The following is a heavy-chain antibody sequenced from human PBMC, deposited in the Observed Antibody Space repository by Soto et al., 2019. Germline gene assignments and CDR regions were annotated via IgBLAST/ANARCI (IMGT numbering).Heavy chain of an antibody. D-gene: IGHD1-20*01. Sequence: QVQLVQSGAEVKKPGSSLKVSCKASGGTFGSYAISWVRQAPGQGLEWMGGIIPIFGAANYAQKFQGRVTITADESTSTAYMELSSLRSEDTAVYYCARDKLAYNWNDEDWFDPWGQGTLVTVSS. CDR1: GGTFGSYA. CDR2: IIPIFGAA. J-gene: IGHJ5*02. CDR3: ARDKLAYNWNDEDWFDP. V-gene: IGHV1-69*01.